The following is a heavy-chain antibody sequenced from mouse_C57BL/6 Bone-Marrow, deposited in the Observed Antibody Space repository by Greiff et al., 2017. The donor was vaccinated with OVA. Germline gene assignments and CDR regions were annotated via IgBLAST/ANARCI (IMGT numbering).Heavy chain of an antibody. CDR2: ISSGGSYT. Sequence: EVMLVESGGDLVKPGGSLKLSCAASGFTFSSYGMSWVRQTPDKRLEWVATISSGGSYTYYPDSVKGRFTISRDNAKNTLYLQMSSLKSENTAMYYCARRWLLRAMDYWGQGTSVTVSS. D-gene: IGHD2-3*01. CDR3: ARRWLLRAMDY. J-gene: IGHJ4*01. V-gene: IGHV5-6*02. CDR1: GFTFSSYG.